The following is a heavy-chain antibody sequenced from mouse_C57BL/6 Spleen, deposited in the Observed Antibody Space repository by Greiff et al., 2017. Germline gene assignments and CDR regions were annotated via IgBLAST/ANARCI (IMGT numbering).Heavy chain of an antibody. V-gene: IGHV1-53*01. Sequence: QVQLQQPGTELVKPGASVKLSCKASGYTFTSYWMHWVKQRPGQGLEWIGNINPSNGGTNYNEKFKSKATLTVDKSSSTAYMQLSSLTSEYSAVYYCASADRQLRLHLDYGGQGTTLTVSS. CDR2: INPSNGGT. D-gene: IGHD3-2*02. CDR1: GYTFTSYW. J-gene: IGHJ2*01. CDR3: ASADRQLRLHLDY.